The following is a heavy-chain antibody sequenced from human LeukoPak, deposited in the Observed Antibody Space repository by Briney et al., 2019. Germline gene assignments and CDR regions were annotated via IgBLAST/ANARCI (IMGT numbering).Heavy chain of an antibody. CDR1: GYTFTSYD. D-gene: IGHD6-13*01. CDR2: MNPNSGNT. CDR3: ARVGQLANWFDP. Sequence: APVKVSCKAFGYTFTSYDINWVRQATGQGLEWMGWMNPNSGNTGYAQKFQGRVTMTRNTSISTAYMELSSLRSEDTAVYYCARVGQLANWFDPWGQGTLVTVSS. J-gene: IGHJ5*02. V-gene: IGHV1-8*01.